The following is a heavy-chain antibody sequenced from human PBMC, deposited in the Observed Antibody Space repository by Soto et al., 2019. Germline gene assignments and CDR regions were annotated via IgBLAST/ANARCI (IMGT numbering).Heavy chain of an antibody. D-gene: IGHD2-2*01. CDR1: GGSISSGGYS. CDR2: IYHSGST. J-gene: IGHJ4*02. Sequence: SETLSLTCAVSGGSISSGGYSWSWIRQPPGKGLEWIGYIYHSGSTYYNPSLKSRVTISVDRSKNQFSLKLSSVTAADTAVYYCARGVFQLLFDYWGQGTLVTVSS. V-gene: IGHV4-30-2*01. CDR3: ARGVFQLLFDY.